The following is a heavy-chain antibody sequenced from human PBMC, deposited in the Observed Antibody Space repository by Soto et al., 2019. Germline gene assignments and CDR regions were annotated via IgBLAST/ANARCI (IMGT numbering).Heavy chain of an antibody. J-gene: IGHJ3*02. CDR3: ARHQYGRRDAFDI. V-gene: IGHV4-59*08. Sequence: QVQLQESGPGLVKPSETLSLTCTVSGGSISSYYWSWIRQPPGKGLEWIGYIYYSGSTNYNPSLKSRVTISVDTSKNQFSLKLSSVTAADTAVYYCARHQYGRRDAFDIWGQGTMVTVSS. CDR1: GGSISSYY. CDR2: IYYSGST. D-gene: IGHD3-10*01.